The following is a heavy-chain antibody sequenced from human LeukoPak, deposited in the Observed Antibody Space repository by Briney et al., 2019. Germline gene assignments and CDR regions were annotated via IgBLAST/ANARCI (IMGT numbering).Heavy chain of an antibody. V-gene: IGHV4-34*01. Sequence: PSETLSLTCAVYGGSFSGYYWSWIRQPPGKGLEWIGEINHSGSTNYNPSLKSRVTISVDTSKNQFSLKLSSVTAADTAVYYCARARDRQGFFDYWGQGTLVTVSS. D-gene: IGHD5-24*01. CDR2: INHSGST. J-gene: IGHJ4*02. CDR3: ARARDRQGFFDY. CDR1: GGSFSGYY.